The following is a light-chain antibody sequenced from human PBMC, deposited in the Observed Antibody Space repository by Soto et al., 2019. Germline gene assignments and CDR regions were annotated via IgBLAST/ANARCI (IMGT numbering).Light chain of an antibody. V-gene: IGKV1-33*01. J-gene: IGKJ4*01. CDR2: AAS. CDR1: QSISRY. CDR3: QQYGNLPLT. Sequence: DIQMTQSPSSLSASVGDRVTITCRASQSISRYLNWYQQKPGKAPKLLIYAASSLLGGVPSRFSGGGSGTEFTFTISSLQPEDIAAYYCQQYGNLPLTFGGGTKVDIK.